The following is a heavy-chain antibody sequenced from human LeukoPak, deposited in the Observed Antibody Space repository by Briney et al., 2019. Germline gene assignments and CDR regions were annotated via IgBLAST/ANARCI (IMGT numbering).Heavy chain of an antibody. V-gene: IGHV3-30*03. Sequence: GGSLRLSCAASGFTFSSYGMHWVRQAPGQGLEWVAVISYDGSNKYYADSVKGRFTISRDNSKNTLYLQMNSLRAEDTAVYYCATLGDIVVVPAAISGLDNWFDPWGQGTLVTVSS. J-gene: IGHJ5*02. CDR2: ISYDGSNK. CDR1: GFTFSSYG. D-gene: IGHD2-2*02. CDR3: ATLGDIVVVPAAISGLDNWFDP.